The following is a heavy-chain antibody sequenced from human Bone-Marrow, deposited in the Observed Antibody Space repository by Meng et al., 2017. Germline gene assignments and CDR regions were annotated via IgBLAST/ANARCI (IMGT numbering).Heavy chain of an antibody. J-gene: IGHJ5*02. V-gene: IGHV3-11*04. CDR1: GGSFSGYY. Sequence: QVQLPPLGAGLFNPSEPLSLPCAVDGGSFSGYYWSWIRQPPGKGLECISYISSSGSTIYYADSVKGRFTISRDNAKNSLYLQMNSLRAEDTAVYYCARVAGDDILTGYYFNWFDPWGQGTLVTVSS. CDR3: ARVAGDDILTGYYFNWFDP. CDR2: ISSSGSTI. D-gene: IGHD3-9*01.